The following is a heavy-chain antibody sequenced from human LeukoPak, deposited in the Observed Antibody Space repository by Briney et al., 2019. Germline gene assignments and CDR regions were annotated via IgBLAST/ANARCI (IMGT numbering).Heavy chain of an antibody. V-gene: IGHV4-61*01. J-gene: IGHJ4*02. Sequence: PSETLSLTCTVSGGSISSSYYWSWIRQPPGKGLEWIGYIYYSGSTNYNPSLKSRVTISVDTSKNQFSLKLSSVTAADTAVYYCARDGYSSSSVFDYWGQGTLVTVSS. CDR1: GGSISSSYY. CDR2: IYYSGST. CDR3: ARDGYSSSSVFDY. D-gene: IGHD6-6*01.